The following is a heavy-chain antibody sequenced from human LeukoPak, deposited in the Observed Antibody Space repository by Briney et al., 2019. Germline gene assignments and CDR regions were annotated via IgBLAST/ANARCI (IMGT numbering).Heavy chain of an antibody. V-gene: IGHV4-34*01. Sequence: SETLSLTCAVYGGSFSGYYWSWIRQPPGKGLEWIGEINHSGSTNYNPSLKSRVTISVDTSKNQFSLKLSSVTAADTAVYYCARASPPGGYSYAFDYWGQGTLVTVSS. J-gene: IGHJ4*02. CDR1: GGSFSGYY. CDR3: ARASPPGGYSYAFDY. D-gene: IGHD5-18*01. CDR2: INHSGST.